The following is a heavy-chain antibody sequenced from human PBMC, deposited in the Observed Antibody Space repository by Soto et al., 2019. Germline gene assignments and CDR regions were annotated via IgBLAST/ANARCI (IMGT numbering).Heavy chain of an antibody. CDR1: GFTFSSYS. J-gene: IGHJ4*02. D-gene: IGHD6-19*01. CDR3: ARAIPRIAVAGTPDY. V-gene: IGHV3-21*01. CDR2: ISSSSSYI. Sequence: GGSLRLSCAASGFTFSSYSMNWVRQAPGKGLEWVSSISSSSSYIYYADSVKGRFTISRDNAKNSLYLQMNSLRAEDTAVYYCARAIPRIAVAGTPDYWGQGTLVTVSS.